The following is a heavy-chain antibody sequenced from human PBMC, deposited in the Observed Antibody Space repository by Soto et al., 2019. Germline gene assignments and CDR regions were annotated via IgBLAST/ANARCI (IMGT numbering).Heavy chain of an antibody. CDR3: AKASGGSYPGSRLFDF. Sequence: VQLLESGGGLVQPGGSLRLSCAASGFMFANYAMSWVRQAPGKGLEWVSVITNTGGDTLNADSVRGRFTIARDNSKNTLYLQMNSLRAEDAAIYYCAKASGGSYPGSRLFDFWGQGTRVTVSS. D-gene: IGHD3-10*01. CDR2: ITNTGGDT. CDR1: GFMFANYA. V-gene: IGHV3-23*01. J-gene: IGHJ4*02.